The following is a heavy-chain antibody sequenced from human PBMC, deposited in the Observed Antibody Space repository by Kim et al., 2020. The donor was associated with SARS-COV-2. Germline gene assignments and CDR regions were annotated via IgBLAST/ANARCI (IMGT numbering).Heavy chain of an antibody. Sequence: GGSLRLSCAASGFTFSNYAISWVRQAPGKGLEWVSSISANSGFTYNADSVKGRFTISRDNSKNTLYLQMNSLRAEDTAVFYCAKPRGSGSCYHSEYFQSWGQGTLDSVST. CDR2: ISANSGFT. J-gene: IGHJ1*01. CDR3: AKPRGSGSCYHSEYFQS. V-gene: IGHV3-23*01. D-gene: IGHD3-10*01. CDR1: GFTFSNYA.